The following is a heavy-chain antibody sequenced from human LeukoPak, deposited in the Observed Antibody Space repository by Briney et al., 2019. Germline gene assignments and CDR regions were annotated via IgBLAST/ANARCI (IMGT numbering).Heavy chain of an antibody. CDR1: GGSFSGYY. CDR2: INHSGST. J-gene: IGHJ6*04. Sequence: PSETLSLTCAVYGGSFSGYYWSWIRQPPGKGLEWIGEINHSGSTNYNPSLKSRVTISVDKSKNQFSLKLSSVTAADTAVYYCASSSRYCGGDCYSWYYGMDVWGKGTTVTVSS. D-gene: IGHD2-21*02. CDR3: ASSSRYCGGDCYSWYYGMDV. V-gene: IGHV4-34*01.